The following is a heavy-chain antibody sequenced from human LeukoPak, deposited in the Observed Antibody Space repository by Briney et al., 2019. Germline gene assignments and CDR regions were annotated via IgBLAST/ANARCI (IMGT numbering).Heavy chain of an antibody. CDR3: ARDKVSGPTLLDY. CDR2: IRQDGKEL. V-gene: IGHV3-7*01. Sequence: GGSLRLSCAASGFTFSNYWLSWVRQVPGKGPEWVANIRQDGKELYYVDSVKGRFTISRDNAKNSLYLQMDSLRVDNTAVYYCARDKVSGPTLLDYWGQGTLVTVSS. D-gene: IGHD5/OR15-5a*01. CDR1: GFTFSNYW. J-gene: IGHJ4*02.